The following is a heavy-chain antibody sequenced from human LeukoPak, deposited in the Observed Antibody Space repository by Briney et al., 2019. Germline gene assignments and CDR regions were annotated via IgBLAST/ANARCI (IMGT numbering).Heavy chain of an antibody. Sequence: GESLKISCKGSGYSFTSYWIGWVRQMPGKGLEWMGIIYPGGSDTRYSPSFQGQVTISADKSISTAYLQWTSLKASDTAMYYCASLHSSSSTDAFDIWGQGTMVTVSS. CDR1: GYSFTSYW. J-gene: IGHJ3*02. D-gene: IGHD6-6*01. V-gene: IGHV5-51*01. CDR2: IYPGGSDT. CDR3: ASLHSSSSTDAFDI.